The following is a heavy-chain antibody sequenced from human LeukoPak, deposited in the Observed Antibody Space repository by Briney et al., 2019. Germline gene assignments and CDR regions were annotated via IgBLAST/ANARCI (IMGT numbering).Heavy chain of an antibody. D-gene: IGHD6-19*01. V-gene: IGHV3-7*01. CDR3: ARDRGSSGRLGRFDN. Sequence: GGSLRLSCAASGFTLSTYWMTWVRQAPGKGLEWVANIKQDGSEKYYVDSVKGRFTISRDNAKKLLYLQMNSLRVEDTAVYYCARDRGSSGRLGRFDNWGQGTLVTVTP. J-gene: IGHJ4*02. CDR1: GFTLSTYW. CDR2: IKQDGSEK.